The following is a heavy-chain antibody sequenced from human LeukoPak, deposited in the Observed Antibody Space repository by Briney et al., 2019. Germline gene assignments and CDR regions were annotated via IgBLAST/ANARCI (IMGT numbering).Heavy chain of an antibody. J-gene: IGHJ6*03. CDR2: ISSSSSYI. CDR3: ARDGSIAYYYYYMDV. Sequence: GGSLRLSCAASGFTFSSYSMNWVRQAPGKGLEWVSSISSSSSYIYYADSVKGRFTISRDNAKNSLYLQVNSLRAEDTAVYYCARDGSIAYYYYYMDVWGKGTTVTVSS. D-gene: IGHD1-1*01. CDR1: GFTFSSYS. V-gene: IGHV3-21*01.